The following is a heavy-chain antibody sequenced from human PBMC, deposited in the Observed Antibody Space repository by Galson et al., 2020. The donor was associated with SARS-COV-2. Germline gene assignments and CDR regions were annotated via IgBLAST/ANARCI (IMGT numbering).Heavy chain of an antibody. D-gene: IGHD2-8*01. Sequence: GESLKISCAASGFSFCNYAVSWVRQAPGKGLEWVSAIDDNGGTHYALSVRGRFTISRDIAKKTVYLEMGSLRAEDTALYYCAKERAGIGVPLLDPWGQGTPVTVSS. CDR2: IDDNGGT. CDR3: AKERAGIGVPLLDP. V-gene: IGHV3-23*01. J-gene: IGHJ5*02. CDR1: GFSFCNYA.